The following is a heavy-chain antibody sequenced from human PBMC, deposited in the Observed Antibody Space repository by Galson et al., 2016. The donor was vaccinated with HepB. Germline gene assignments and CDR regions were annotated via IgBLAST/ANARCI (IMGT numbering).Heavy chain of an antibody. CDR3: AKDGPPERFTIFGVVGYYFDY. D-gene: IGHD3-3*01. Sequence: SLRLSCATAGFNFEEYAMHWVRQAPGKGLAWVSGITWNGGSIADEDSVRGRFVISRDNAKNSLYLPINSVRPEDTALYYCAKDGPPERFTIFGVVGYYFDYWGQGTLVTVPS. J-gene: IGHJ4*02. V-gene: IGHV3-9*01. CDR2: ITWNGGSI. CDR1: GFNFEEYA.